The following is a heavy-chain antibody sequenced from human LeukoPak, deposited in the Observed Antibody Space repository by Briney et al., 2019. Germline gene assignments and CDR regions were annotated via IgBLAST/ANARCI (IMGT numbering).Heavy chain of an antibody. CDR2: ISGSGGST. V-gene: IGHV3-23*01. D-gene: IGHD5-24*01. CDR1: GFTFSSDA. Sequence: TGGSLRLSCAASGFTFSSDAMSWVRQAPGKGLEWVSAISGSGGSTYYADSVKGRFTISRDNSKNTLYLQMNSLRAEDTAVYYCARDRKWLQAVFDYWGQGTLVTVSS. CDR3: ARDRKWLQAVFDY. J-gene: IGHJ4*02.